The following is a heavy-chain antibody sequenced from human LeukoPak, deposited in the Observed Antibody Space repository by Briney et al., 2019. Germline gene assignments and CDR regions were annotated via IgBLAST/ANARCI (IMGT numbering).Heavy chain of an antibody. CDR2: IDPSDSYV. CDR1: GYGSPSYW. Sequence: GESLRISCKGSGYGSPSYWITWVRQMPGKGLEWIGGIDPSDSYVNSPSFPGHVTISADKYISTAYLQWSRLKASDTAIYYCARLKYGTNSGYFDYWGQGTLVTVAS. V-gene: IGHV5-10-1*01. D-gene: IGHD1-1*01. CDR3: ARLKYGTNSGYFDY. J-gene: IGHJ4*02.